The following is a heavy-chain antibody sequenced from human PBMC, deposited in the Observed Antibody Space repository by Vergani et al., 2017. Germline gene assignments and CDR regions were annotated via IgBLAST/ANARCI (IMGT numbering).Heavy chain of an antibody. D-gene: IGHD6-19*01. V-gene: IGHV3-64*01. CDR2: ISSNGGST. CDR1: GGSISSSSYY. J-gene: IGHJ6*02. Sequence: LQLQESGPGLVKPSETLSLTCTVSGGSISSSSYYWGWVRQAPGKGLEWVSAISSNGGSTYYANSVKGRFTISRDNSKNTLYLQMGSLRAEDMAVYYCARGITAVAGRFFYYYGMDVWGQGTTVTVSS. CDR3: ARGITAVAGRFFYYYGMDV.